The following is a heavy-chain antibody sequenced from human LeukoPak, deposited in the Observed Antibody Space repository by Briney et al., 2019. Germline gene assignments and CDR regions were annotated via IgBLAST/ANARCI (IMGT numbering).Heavy chain of an antibody. Sequence: SVKVSCKASGGTFNSYAISWVRQAPGQGLEWMGGIIPMSDTANYPQKFRGRLTITADIPTSTVYMELSSLRSEDTAVYYCARACPHGSYGSDAWFDPWGQGTLVTVSS. CDR1: GGTFNSYA. D-gene: IGHD1-26*01. CDR2: IIPMSDTA. V-gene: IGHV1-69*06. CDR3: ARACPHGSYGSDAWFDP. J-gene: IGHJ5*02.